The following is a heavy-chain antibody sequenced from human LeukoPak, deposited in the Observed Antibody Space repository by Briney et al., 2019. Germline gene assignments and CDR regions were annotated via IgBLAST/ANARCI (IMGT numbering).Heavy chain of an antibody. J-gene: IGHJ2*01. CDR3: ARCDAVAGTFRYFDL. Sequence: SETLSLTCAVYGGSFSGYYWSWIRQPSGKGLEWIGEINHSGSTNYNPSLKSRVTISVDTSKNQFSLKLSSVTAADTALYYCARCDAVAGTFRYFDLWGRGTLVTVSS. CDR1: GGSFSGYY. D-gene: IGHD6-19*01. V-gene: IGHV4-34*01. CDR2: INHSGST.